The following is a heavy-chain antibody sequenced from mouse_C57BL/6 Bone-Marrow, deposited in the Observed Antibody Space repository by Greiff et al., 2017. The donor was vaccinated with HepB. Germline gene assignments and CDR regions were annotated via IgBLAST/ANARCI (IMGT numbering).Heavy chain of an antibody. CDR2: ISDGGSYT. CDR1: GFTFSSYA. CDR3: ARDYDYDKGYFDY. D-gene: IGHD2-4*01. J-gene: IGHJ2*01. V-gene: IGHV5-4*01. Sequence: DVKLVESGGGLMKPGGSLKLSCAASGFTFSSYAMSWVRQTPEKRLEWVATISDGGSYTYYPDNVKGRFTISRDNAKNNLYLQMSHLKSEDTAMYYCARDYDYDKGYFDYWGQGTTLTVSS.